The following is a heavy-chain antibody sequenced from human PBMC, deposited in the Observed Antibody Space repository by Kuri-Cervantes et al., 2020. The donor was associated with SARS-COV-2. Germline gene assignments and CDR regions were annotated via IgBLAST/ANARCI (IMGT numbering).Heavy chain of an antibody. CDR3: ARYSSSFFDY. CDR1: GGSISSSSYY. Sequence: SETLSLTCTVSGGSISSSSYYWDWIRQPPVKGLEWIGEINHSGSTNYNPSLKSRVTISVDTSKNQFSLKLSSVTAADTAVYYCARYSSSFFDYWGQGTLVTVSS. CDR2: INHSGST. V-gene: IGHV4-39*07. J-gene: IGHJ4*02. D-gene: IGHD6-6*01.